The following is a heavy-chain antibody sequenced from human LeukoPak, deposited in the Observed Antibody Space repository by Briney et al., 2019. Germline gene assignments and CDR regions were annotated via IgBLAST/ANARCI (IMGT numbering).Heavy chain of an antibody. CDR1: GFTFSSFW. J-gene: IGHJ6*03. Sequence: GGSLRLSCAASGFTFSSFWMTWVRQAPGKGLEWVANIKQGGSEKYSVEAVKGRFTISRDNAKNSLYLQMNSLRVEDTAVYYCARKVDGAGYYYYYMDVWGKGTTVTVSS. D-gene: IGHD1-26*01. CDR3: ARKVDGAGYYYYYMDV. CDR2: IKQGGSEK. V-gene: IGHV3-7*01.